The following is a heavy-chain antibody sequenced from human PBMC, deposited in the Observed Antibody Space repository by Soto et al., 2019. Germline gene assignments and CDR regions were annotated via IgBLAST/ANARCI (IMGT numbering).Heavy chain of an antibody. CDR1: GGTFSSYA. Sequence: QVQLVQSGAEVKKPGSSVKVSCKASGGTFSSYAISWVRQAPGQGLEWMGGIITIFGTANYAQKFQGRVTITADESTSTAYMELSSLRSEDTAVYDCARDTPTTGTTTGGHLDYWGQGTLVTGSS. CDR3: ARDTPTTGTTTGGHLDY. CDR2: IITIFGTA. J-gene: IGHJ4*02. V-gene: IGHV1-69*01. D-gene: IGHD4-17*01.